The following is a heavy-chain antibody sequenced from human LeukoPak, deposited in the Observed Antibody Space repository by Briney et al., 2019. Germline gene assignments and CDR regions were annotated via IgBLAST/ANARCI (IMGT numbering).Heavy chain of an antibody. CDR2: ISSSSSYI. Sequence: GGSLRLSCAASGFTFSSYSMSWVRQAPGKGLEWVSSISSSSSYIYYADSVKGRFTISRDNAKNPLYLQMNSLRAEDTAVYYCARDPPIQLWPAAPDYWGQGTLVTVSS. CDR3: ARDPPIQLWPAAPDY. J-gene: IGHJ4*02. D-gene: IGHD5-18*01. V-gene: IGHV3-21*01. CDR1: GFTFSSYS.